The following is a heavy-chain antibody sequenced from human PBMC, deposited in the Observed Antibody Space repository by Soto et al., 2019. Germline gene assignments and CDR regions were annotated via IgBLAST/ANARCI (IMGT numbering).Heavy chain of an antibody. V-gene: IGHV4-59*08. J-gene: IGHJ4*02. CDR3: ARQDIAAAGQPFDY. CDR1: GGSISSYY. CDR2: IYYSGNT. Sequence: QVQLQESGPGLVKPSETLSLTCTVSGGSISSYYWSWIRQPPGKGLEWIGFIYYSGNTNYNASLKSRVTISVHTSKNQFSLKLSSVTAADTAVYYCARQDIAAAGQPFDYWGQGTLVTVSS. D-gene: IGHD6-13*01.